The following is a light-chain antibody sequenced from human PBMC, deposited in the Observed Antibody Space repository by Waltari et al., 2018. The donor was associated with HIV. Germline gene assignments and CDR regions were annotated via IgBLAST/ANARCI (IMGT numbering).Light chain of an antibody. CDR2: VGS. V-gene: IGLV2-8*01. CDR3: TSYAGSGEYV. J-gene: IGLJ1*01. Sequence: QSALTQPPSASGSPGQSVTLSCTGTSSDVRGYDYVSWYQHHPGKVPRLIMYVGSKRPSGVPDRFSGFKSGNTASLTVSGLQAEDEADYYCTSYAGSGEYVFGTGTKVTVL. CDR1: SSDVRGYDY.